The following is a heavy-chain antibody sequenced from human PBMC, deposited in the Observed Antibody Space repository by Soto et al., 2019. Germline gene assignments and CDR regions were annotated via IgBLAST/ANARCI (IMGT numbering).Heavy chain of an antibody. J-gene: IGHJ4*02. D-gene: IGHD3-16*01. CDR3: AKDRYYDYIWGSPTPYYFDY. V-gene: IGHV3-23*01. CDR2: ISGSGGST. Sequence: GGSLRLSCAASGFTFSSYAMSWVRQAPGKGLEWVSAISGSGGSTYYADSVKGRFTISRDNSKNTLYLQMNSLRAEDTAVYYCAKDRYYDYIWGSPTPYYFDYWGQGTLVTVS. CDR1: GFTFSSYA.